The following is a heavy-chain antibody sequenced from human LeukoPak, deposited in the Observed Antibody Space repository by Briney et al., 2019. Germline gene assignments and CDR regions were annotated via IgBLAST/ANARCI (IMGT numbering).Heavy chain of an antibody. CDR1: GFTFSSYS. D-gene: IGHD3-3*01. CDR3: ARDEARVNDFWSG. Sequence: GGSLRLSCAASGFTFSSYSMNWVRQAPGKGLEWVSSISSSSSYIYYADSVKGRFTISRDNAKNSLYLQMNSLRAEDTAVYYCARDEARVNDFWSGWGQGTLVTVPS. J-gene: IGHJ4*02. V-gene: IGHV3-21*01. CDR2: ISSSSSYI.